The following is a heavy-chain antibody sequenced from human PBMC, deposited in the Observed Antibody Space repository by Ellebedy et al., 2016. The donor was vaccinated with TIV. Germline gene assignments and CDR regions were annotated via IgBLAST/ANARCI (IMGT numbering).Heavy chain of an antibody. CDR2: ISYDGSNK. Sequence: PGGSLRLSCAASGFTFSSYAMHWVRQAPGKGLEWVAVISYDGSNKYYADSVKGRFTISRDNAKNSLYLQMNSLRAEDTAVYYCARVRTMVRALDYWGQGTLVTVSS. CDR1: GFTFSSYA. J-gene: IGHJ4*02. CDR3: ARVRTMVRALDY. D-gene: IGHD3-10*01. V-gene: IGHV3-30-3*01.